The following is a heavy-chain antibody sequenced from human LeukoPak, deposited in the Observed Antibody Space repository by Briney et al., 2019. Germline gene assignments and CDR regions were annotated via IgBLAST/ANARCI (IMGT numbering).Heavy chain of an antibody. Sequence: GGSLRLSCVASGLTFSKAWMSWVRLAPGKGLEWVGRIKSKTDGGTIEYAAPVKGRFTISRDNSKNTLYLQMNSLRAEDTAVYYCARFRGFGEPRMDVWGQGTTVTVSS. J-gene: IGHJ6*02. CDR3: ARFRGFGEPRMDV. CDR1: GLTFSKAW. D-gene: IGHD3-10*01. CDR2: IKSKTDGGTI. V-gene: IGHV3-15*01.